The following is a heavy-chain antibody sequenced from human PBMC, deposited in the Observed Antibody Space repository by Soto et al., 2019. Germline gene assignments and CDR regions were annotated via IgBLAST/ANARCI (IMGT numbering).Heavy chain of an antibody. D-gene: IGHD6-13*01. V-gene: IGHV1-2*04. CDR3: ARYLIAAAEAYYGMDV. J-gene: IGHJ6*04. CDR1: GYTFTGYY. CDR2: INPNSGGT. Sequence: ASVKVSCKASGYTFTGYYMHWVRQAPGQGLEWMGWINPNSGGTNYAQKFQGWVTMTRDTSISTAYMELSRLRSDDTAVYYCARYLIAAAEAYYGMDVWGKGTTVTVSS.